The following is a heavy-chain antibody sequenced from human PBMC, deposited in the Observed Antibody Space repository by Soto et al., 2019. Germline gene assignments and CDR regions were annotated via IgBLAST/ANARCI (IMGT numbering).Heavy chain of an antibody. D-gene: IGHD2-21*02. J-gene: IGHJ4*02. CDR2: IKRDGSSI. V-gene: IGHV3-74*01. CDR3: ARDGGRGGDLDY. Sequence: EMQLVESGGGLVQPGGSLRLSYAASGFTFSNYWMDWVRQAPGKGLVWVSRIKRDGSSISYADSVKGRVTISRDNAKNTLYLQMNSLRAEDTAVYYCARDGGRGGDLDYWGQGTLVTVSS. CDR1: GFTFSNYW.